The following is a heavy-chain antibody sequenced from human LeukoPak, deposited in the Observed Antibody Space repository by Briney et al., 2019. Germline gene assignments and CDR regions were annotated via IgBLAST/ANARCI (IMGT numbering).Heavy chain of an antibody. J-gene: IGHJ4*02. CDR3: AKDPVIVGATAPGFDY. V-gene: IGHV3-23*01. CDR2: ISGSGGST. Sequence: GGSLRLSCAASGFTFSIYAMSWVRQAPGKGLEWVSGISGSGGSTYYADAVKGRFTISRDNSKNTLYLQMNSLRAEDTAVYYCAKDPVIVGATAPGFDYWGQGTLVTVSS. D-gene: IGHD1-26*01. CDR1: GFTFSIYA.